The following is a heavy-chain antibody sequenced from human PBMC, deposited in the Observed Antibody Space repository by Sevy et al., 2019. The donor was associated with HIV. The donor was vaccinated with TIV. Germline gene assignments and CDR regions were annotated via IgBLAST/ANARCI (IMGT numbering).Heavy chain of an antibody. D-gene: IGHD3-22*01. J-gene: IGHJ3*02. CDR3: TTMGITMIVVVIPNDAFDI. CDR2: IKSKTDGGTT. V-gene: IGHV3-15*01. CDR1: GFTFSNAW. Sequence: GGSLRLSCAASGFTFSNAWMSWVRQAPGKGLEWVGRIKSKTDGGTTDYAAPVKGRFTISRDDSKNTLYLQMNSLKTEDTAVYYCTTMGITMIVVVIPNDAFDIWGQGTMVTVSS.